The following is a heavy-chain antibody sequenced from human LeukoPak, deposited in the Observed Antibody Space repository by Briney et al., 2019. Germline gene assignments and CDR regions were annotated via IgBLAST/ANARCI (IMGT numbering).Heavy chain of an antibody. CDR1: GFTFSSLA. Sequence: GGSLRLSCAASGFTFSSLAIPTGRQAPGHRLEGGGVISYDGNHKYYAYSVKGRFTISRDNSNNTMCQQMNSLRAEDTAVYYCAKGAGTSGLFYFDYWGQGTLVTVSS. D-gene: IGHD7-27*01. CDR3: AKGAGTSGLFYFDY. V-gene: IGHV3-30*18. J-gene: IGHJ4*02. CDR2: ISYDGNHK.